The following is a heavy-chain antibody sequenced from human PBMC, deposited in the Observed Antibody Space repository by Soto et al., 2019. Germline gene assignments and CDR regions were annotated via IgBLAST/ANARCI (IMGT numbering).Heavy chain of an antibody. CDR2: IYYSGST. CDR1: GGTISSSSYY. D-gene: IGHD6-25*01. J-gene: IGHJ4*02. CDR3: ARPSSGWLTLDY. Sequence: PSETLSLTCTVSGGTISSSSYYWGWIRQPPGKGLEWIGSIYYSGSTYYNPSLKSRVTISVDMSKNQFSLKLSSVTAADTAVYYCARPSSGWLTLDYWGQGTLVTVSS. V-gene: IGHV4-39*01.